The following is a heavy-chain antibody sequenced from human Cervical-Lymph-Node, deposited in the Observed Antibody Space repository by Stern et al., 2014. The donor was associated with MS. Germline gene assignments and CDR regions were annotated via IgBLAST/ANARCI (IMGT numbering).Heavy chain of an antibody. CDR3: AKDDVGVVKGAAFDYGFDP. V-gene: IGHV1-69*01. D-gene: IGHD3-3*01. Sequence: QVQLVESGSGVRKSGGSVNVSCKASGDIFSSHGFSWLRQAPGQGLEWMGAIIPNTGSTEYAEKFQGRVTIPTDESTTTVYMALKSLRHDDTAIYYCAKDDVGVVKGAAFDYGFDPWGQGTRVTVSS. CDR2: IIPNTGST. J-gene: IGHJ5*02. CDR1: GDIFSSHG.